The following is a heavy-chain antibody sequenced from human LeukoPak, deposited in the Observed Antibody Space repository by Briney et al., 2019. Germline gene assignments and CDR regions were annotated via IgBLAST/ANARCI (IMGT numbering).Heavy chain of an antibody. CDR2: IIPIFGTA. Sequence: SVKVSCKASGGTFSGYAISWVRQAPGQGLEWMGGIIPIFGTANYAQKFQGRVTITADESTSTAYMELSSLRSEDTAVYYCARRSDSSGYPYYFDYWGQGTLVTVSS. J-gene: IGHJ4*02. V-gene: IGHV1-69*01. CDR1: GGTFSGYA. CDR3: ARRSDSSGYPYYFDY. D-gene: IGHD3-22*01.